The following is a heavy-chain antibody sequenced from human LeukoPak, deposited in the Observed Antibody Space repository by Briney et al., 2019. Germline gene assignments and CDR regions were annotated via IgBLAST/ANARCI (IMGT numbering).Heavy chain of an antibody. J-gene: IGHJ4*02. Sequence: GGSLRLSCAASGFSFTSYVMSWVRQAPGKGLEWVSAITGTGDTTYYIDSVKGRFTISRDNSKNTLYLQMNSLRAEDTAVYYCAKDSAAYDYWGQGTLVTVSS. D-gene: IGHD6-13*01. CDR1: GFSFTSYV. CDR3: AKDSAAYDY. V-gene: IGHV3-23*01. CDR2: ITGTGDTT.